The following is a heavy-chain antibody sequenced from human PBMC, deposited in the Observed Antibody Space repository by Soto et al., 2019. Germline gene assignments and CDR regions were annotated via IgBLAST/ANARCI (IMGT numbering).Heavy chain of an antibody. CDR2: INPNSGGT. D-gene: IGHD3-3*01. CDR3: AREDLRRPALRFLEWPYRYYGMDV. Sequence: QVQLVQSGAEVKKPGASVKVSCKASGYTFTGYYMHWVRQAPGQGLEWMGWINPNSGGTNYAQKFKGWVTMTRDTSISTAYMELSRLRSDDTAVYYCAREDLRRPALRFLEWPYRYYGMDVWGQGTTVTVSS. V-gene: IGHV1-2*04. J-gene: IGHJ6*02. CDR1: GYTFTGYY.